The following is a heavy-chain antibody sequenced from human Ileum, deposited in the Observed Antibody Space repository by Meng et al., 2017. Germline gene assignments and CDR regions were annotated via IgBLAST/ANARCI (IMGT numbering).Heavy chain of an antibody. CDR3: ARDHWGSLDY. D-gene: IGHD7-27*01. Sequence: VQLQESRPGLVRPSETLSLLCTVSGASVTTSHYQWGWIRQPPGKGLEWIGYASTNYNPSLKSRLTISLDTSKNQVSLKLTSVTAADTAVYYCARDHWGSLDYWGQGILVTVSS. CDR2: AST. CDR1: GASVTTSHYQ. J-gene: IGHJ4*02. V-gene: IGHV4-61*01.